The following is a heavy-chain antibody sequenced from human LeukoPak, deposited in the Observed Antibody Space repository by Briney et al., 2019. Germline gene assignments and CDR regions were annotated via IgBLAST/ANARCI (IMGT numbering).Heavy chain of an antibody. J-gene: IGHJ4*02. V-gene: IGHV3-30-3*01. D-gene: IGHD3-10*01. Sequence: GGSLRLSCAASGFTFSSYDMHWVRQAPGKGLEWVAFMSSHGSNKYYADSVKGRFTISRDNSKNTLYLRMNSLRAEDTAVYYCAREGDYDSGSRPDYYFDYWGQGTLVTVSS. CDR3: AREGDYDSGSRPDYYFDY. CDR2: MSSHGSNK. CDR1: GFTFSSYD.